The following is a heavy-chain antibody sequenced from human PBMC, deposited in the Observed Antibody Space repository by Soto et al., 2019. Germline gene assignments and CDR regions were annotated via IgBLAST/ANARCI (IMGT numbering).Heavy chain of an antibody. CDR1: GGSISSGGFY. CDR2: IDYSGST. Sequence: QVQLQESGPGLVKPSQTLSLTCTVSGGSISSGGFYWSWIRQHPGKGLEWIGYIDYSGSTYHNPSLRSRDTISVDTSKTQFSLKLSSVTVADTAVYYCAREGGSSWYQFDYWGQGTLVTVSS. J-gene: IGHJ4*02. D-gene: IGHD6-13*01. V-gene: IGHV4-31*03. CDR3: AREGGSSWYQFDY.